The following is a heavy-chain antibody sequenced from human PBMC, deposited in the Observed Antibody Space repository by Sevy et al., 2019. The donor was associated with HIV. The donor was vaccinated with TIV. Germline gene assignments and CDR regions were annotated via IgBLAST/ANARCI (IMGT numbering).Heavy chain of an antibody. CDR1: GFIFSNYG. D-gene: IGHD6-6*01. Sequence: GGSLRLSCAASGFIFSNYGMNWVRQAPGKGLEWVAFIRFDGSIKYYADSVRGRFTISRDNSKNILFLQMNSLRPEDTAVYYCVKDIAARPIDYWGQGTLVTVSS. CDR3: VKDIAARPIDY. J-gene: IGHJ4*02. CDR2: IRFDGSIK. V-gene: IGHV3-30*02.